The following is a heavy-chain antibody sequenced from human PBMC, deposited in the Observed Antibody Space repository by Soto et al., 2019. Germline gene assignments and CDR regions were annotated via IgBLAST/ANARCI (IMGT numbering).Heavy chain of an antibody. CDR1: GFTFDDYA. D-gene: IGHD3-22*01. J-gene: IGHJ4*02. Sequence: PGGSLRLSCAASGFTFDDYAMHWVRQAPGKGLEWVSGVSWNSGSICYADSVKGRFTISRDNAKNSLYLQMNSLRAEDTALYYCAKDMYDSSGCLVYWGQGTLVTVSS. CDR2: VSWNSGSI. CDR3: AKDMYDSSGCLVY. V-gene: IGHV3-9*01.